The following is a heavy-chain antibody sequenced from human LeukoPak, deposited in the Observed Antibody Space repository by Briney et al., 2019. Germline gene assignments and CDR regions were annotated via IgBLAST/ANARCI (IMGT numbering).Heavy chain of an antibody. CDR3: ARDPRQHPPHWGKFDY. V-gene: IGHV3-23*01. CDR2: IYENGGTT. Sequence: GGSLRLSCVGSGFTFRSHAMSWVRQAPEKGLEFVSGIYENGGTTYYADSVKGRFSISRDNSKNSLNLQMNSLRADDTGVYYCARDPRQHPPHWGKFDYWGQGTPVSVSS. D-gene: IGHD3-16*01. J-gene: IGHJ4*02. CDR1: GFTFRSHA.